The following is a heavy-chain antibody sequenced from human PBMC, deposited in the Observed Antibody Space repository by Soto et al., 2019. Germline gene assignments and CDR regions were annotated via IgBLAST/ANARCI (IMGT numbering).Heavy chain of an antibody. CDR1: GFVYSTYA. CDR3: VRGIPSQYSSNWLYWYFDL. V-gene: IGHV3-33*01. CDR2: IWNDGTKK. Sequence: VQLVESGGGVVQPGRSLRLSCAASGFVYSTYAMHWVRLSPGEGLEWVALIWNDGTKKYYVDSVKGRFTISRDNSQNTLNLQMDGLRVEDTAVYFCVRGIPSQYSSNWLYWYFDLWGRGTQVTVSS. J-gene: IGHJ2*01. D-gene: IGHD6-13*01.